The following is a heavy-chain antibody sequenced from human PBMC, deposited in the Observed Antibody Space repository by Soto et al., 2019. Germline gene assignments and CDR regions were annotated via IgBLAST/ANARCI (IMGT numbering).Heavy chain of an antibody. V-gene: IGHV3-23*01. J-gene: IGHJ4*02. Sequence: GGSLRLSCAASGFTFSSYAMSWVRQAPGKGLEWVSAISGSGGSTYYADSVKGRFTISRDNSKNTLYIQMNSLRAEDTAVYYCAKDYGSSRYFFDYWGQGTLVTVSS. CDR1: GFTFSSYA. D-gene: IGHD6-19*01. CDR3: AKDYGSSRYFFDY. CDR2: ISGSGGST.